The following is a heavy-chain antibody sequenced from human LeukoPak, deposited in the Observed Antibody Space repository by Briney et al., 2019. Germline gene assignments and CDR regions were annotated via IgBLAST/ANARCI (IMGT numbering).Heavy chain of an antibody. CDR3: PSLLPHYYCSESYYYYFDY. Sequence: ASVKVSCKASHYTFTSYGITWVRQAPGQGLEWMGWISAYNGNTNYAQKLQGRVTMTTDTFTSTAYMELRSLRSDDRAVYYCPSLLPHYYCSESYYYYFDYWGQGTLVTVSS. CDR2: ISAYNGNT. D-gene: IGHD3-10*01. J-gene: IGHJ4*02. V-gene: IGHV1-18*01. CDR1: HYTFTSYG.